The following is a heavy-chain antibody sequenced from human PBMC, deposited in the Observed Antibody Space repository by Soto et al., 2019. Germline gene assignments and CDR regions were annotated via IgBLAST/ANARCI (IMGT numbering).Heavy chain of an antibody. D-gene: IGHD2-8*01. J-gene: IGHJ6*02. Sequence: EVQLLESGGGLVQPGGSLRLSCAASGFTFSSYAMSWVRQAPGKGLEWVSAISGSGGSTYYADSVKGRFTISRDNAKNSLYLQMNSLRAEDTAVYYCARGKYCTNGVCYNRYYYGMDVWGQGTTVTVSS. CDR1: GFTFSSYA. V-gene: IGHV3-23*01. CDR2: ISGSGGST. CDR3: ARGKYCTNGVCYNRYYYGMDV.